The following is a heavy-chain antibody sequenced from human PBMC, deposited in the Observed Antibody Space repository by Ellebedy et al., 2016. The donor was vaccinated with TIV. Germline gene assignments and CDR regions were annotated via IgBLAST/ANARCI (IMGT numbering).Heavy chain of an antibody. CDR2: IYYRGST. J-gene: IGHJ6*02. Sequence: MPSETLSLTCTVSGGSISSGDYYWSWIRQPPGKGLEWIGYIYYRGSTYYNPSLKSRVTISVDTSKNQFSLKLSSVTAADTAVYYCARAYYYYGMDVWGQGTMVTVSS. CDR3: ARAYYYYGMDV. V-gene: IGHV4-30-4*01. CDR1: GGSISSGDYY.